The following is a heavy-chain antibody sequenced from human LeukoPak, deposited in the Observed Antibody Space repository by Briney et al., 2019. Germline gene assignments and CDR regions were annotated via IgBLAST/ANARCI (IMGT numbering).Heavy chain of an antibody. D-gene: IGHD3-10*01. V-gene: IGHV3-15*01. CDR1: GFTFSNAW. J-gene: IGHJ4*02. CDR3: TTQQITMVRGVDY. Sequence: PGGSLRLSCAAPGFTFSNAWMSWVRQAPGKGLEWVGRIKSKTDGGTTDYAAPVKGRFTISRDDSKSTLYLQMNSLKTEDTAVYYCTTQQITMVRGVDYWGQGTLVTVSS. CDR2: IKSKTDGGTT.